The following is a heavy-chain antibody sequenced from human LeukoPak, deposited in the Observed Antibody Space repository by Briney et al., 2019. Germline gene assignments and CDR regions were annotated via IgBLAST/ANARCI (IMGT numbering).Heavy chain of an antibody. CDR1: GYTFTGYY. CDR2: INPNSGGT. V-gene: IGHV1-2*06. CDR3: ATLPLRVVPAAMRPYYYYYMDV. J-gene: IGHJ6*03. D-gene: IGHD2-2*01. Sequence: GESLKISCKGSGYTFTGYYMHWVRQAPGQGLEWMGRINPNSGGTNYAQKFQGRVTMTRDTSISTAYMELSRLRSDDTAVYYCATLPLRVVPAAMRPYYYYYMDVWGKGTTVTVSS.